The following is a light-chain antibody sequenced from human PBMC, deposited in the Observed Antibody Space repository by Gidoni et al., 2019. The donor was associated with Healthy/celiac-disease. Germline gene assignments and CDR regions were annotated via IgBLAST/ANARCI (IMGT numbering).Light chain of an antibody. J-gene: IGLJ2*01. CDR1: SGHSSYA. CDR3: QTWGTGPVV. Sequence: QLVLTQSPSASASLGASVKLTCTLSSGHSSYAIAWLQQQQEKGPRYLMKLNSDGSHRKGDGIPHRFSCSSSGAERYPTTSSLQSEDDADYYCQTWGTGPVVFGGGTKLTVL. V-gene: IGLV4-69*01. CDR2: LNSDGSH.